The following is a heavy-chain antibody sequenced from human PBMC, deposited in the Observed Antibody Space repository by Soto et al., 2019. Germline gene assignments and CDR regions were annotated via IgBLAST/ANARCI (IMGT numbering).Heavy chain of an antibody. CDR1: GFKFSTYG. CDR2: ISYDGNNK. Sequence: QVQLVESGGGVVQPGRSLRLSCGASGFKFSTYGMHWVRQAPGKGLEWVAVISYDGNNKDYADSVKGRFTISRDNSKNTSYLQMNSLRAEDAAVYYCAKGIVGYVFGVQDYYCGMDVWGQGTTVAVTS. D-gene: IGHD1-26*01. CDR3: AKGIVGYVFGVQDYYCGMDV. V-gene: IGHV3-30*18. J-gene: IGHJ6*02.